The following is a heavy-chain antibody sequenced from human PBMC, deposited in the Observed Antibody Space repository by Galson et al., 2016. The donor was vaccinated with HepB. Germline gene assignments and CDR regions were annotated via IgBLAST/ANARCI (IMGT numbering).Heavy chain of an antibody. CDR2: ISYDGSNK. CDR3: AGDFRRNSLTYYYGMDV. Sequence: SLRLSCAASGFTFTNYAMHWVRQAPGKGLEWVAVISYDGSNKYYADSVKGRFTISRDNSKNTLYLQMNSLRAEDTAVYYCAGDFRRNSLTYYYGMDVWGQGTTVTVSS. D-gene: IGHD4-23*01. J-gene: IGHJ6*02. V-gene: IGHV3-30-3*01. CDR1: GFTFTNYA.